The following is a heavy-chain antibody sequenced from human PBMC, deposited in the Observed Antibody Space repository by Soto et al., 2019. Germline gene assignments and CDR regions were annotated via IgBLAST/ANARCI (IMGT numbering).Heavy chain of an antibody. CDR2: ISAYNGNT. CDR1: GYTFTSYG. Sequence: QVQLVQSGAEVKKPGASVKVSCKASGYTFTSYGISWVRQAPGQGLEWMGWISAYNGNTNYAQKLQGRVTMTTDTYMEVRSLNSADTAVYYCVREFSGLGWPGYYYGMDVWGQGTTVTVSS. CDR3: VREFSGLGWPGYYYGMDV. J-gene: IGHJ6*02. D-gene: IGHD6-19*01. V-gene: IGHV1-18*01.